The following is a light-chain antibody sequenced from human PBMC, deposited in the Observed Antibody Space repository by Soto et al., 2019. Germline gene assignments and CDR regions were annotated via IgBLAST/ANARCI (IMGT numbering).Light chain of an antibody. V-gene: IGKV1-5*01. CDR3: QQYHRYST. CDR1: QSINGW. CDR2: DVS. Sequence: DIQMTQSPSTLSASVGDRVTITCRASQSINGWLAWYQQKPGKAPKLLIYDVSTLDSGVPSRSSGSASGTEFTLTISSLESDDFATYYCQQYHRYSTFGQGTRVDIK. J-gene: IGKJ1*01.